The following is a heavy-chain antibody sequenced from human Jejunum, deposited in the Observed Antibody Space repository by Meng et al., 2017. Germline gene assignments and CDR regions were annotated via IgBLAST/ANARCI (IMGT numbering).Heavy chain of an antibody. D-gene: IGHD6-13*01. CDR2: IWYDGRNN. CDR1: SFTFSNYG. J-gene: IGHJ5*02. V-gene: IGHV3-33*08. Sequence: VGGAGQPRLSLRRSLAASSFTFSNYGMHWGRQAPGKGLEWVAAIWYDGRNNYYADSWKGRFTISRDNSKNTMYLQMSSLRVEDTGLYYCARAPIAYSNIWYRLVDPWGQGTLVTVSS. CDR3: ARAPIAYSNIWYRLVDP.